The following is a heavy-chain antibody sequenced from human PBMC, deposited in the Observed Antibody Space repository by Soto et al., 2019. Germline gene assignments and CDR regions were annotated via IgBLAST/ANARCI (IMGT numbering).Heavy chain of an antibody. CDR2: QPGSS. CDR3: AIYKAGAGGNGF. J-gene: IGHJ4*02. Sequence: QVHLQESGPGLIKPSETLSLTCSVSGASVTSDSYHWTWIRQPPGKGLEWIGQPGSSNYNPSLKSRITISGDTSKNQFSLNLDSVTAADTAIYYCAIYKAGAGGNGFWGQGTLVIVSS. D-gene: IGHD6-19*01. CDR1: GASVTSDSYH. V-gene: IGHV4-61*01.